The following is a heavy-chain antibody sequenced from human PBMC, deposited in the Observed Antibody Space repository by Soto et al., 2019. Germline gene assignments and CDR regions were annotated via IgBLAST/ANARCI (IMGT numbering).Heavy chain of an antibody. CDR3: AKAGPQIVVVVAATRSDY. J-gene: IGHJ4*02. D-gene: IGHD2-15*01. CDR1: VFTFSSYA. CDR2: ISGSGGST. Sequence: GGSLRLSCAASVFTFSSYAMSWVRQAPGKGLEWVSAISGSGGSTYYADSVKGRFTISRDNSKNTLYLQMNSLRAEDTAVYYCAKAGPQIVVVVAATRSDYWGQGTLVTSPQ. V-gene: IGHV3-23*01.